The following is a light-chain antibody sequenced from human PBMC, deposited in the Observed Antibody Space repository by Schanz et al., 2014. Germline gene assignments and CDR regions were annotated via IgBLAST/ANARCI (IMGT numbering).Light chain of an antibody. CDR1: SSDVGGYNY. CDR2: DVT. CDR3: SSHTSSNTWV. J-gene: IGLJ3*02. V-gene: IGLV2-14*01. Sequence: QSALTQPASVSGSPGQSITISCTGTSSDVGGYNYVSWYQQHPGKAPKLMIYDVTNRPSGVSTRFSGSKSGNTASLTISGLQAEDEADYYCSSHTSSNTWVFGGGTKLTVL.